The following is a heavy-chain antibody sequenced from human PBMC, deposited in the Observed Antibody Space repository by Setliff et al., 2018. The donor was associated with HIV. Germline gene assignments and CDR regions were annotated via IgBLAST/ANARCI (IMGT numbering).Heavy chain of an antibody. V-gene: IGHV4-59*01. CDR3: AREMATRFDAFDI. CDR2: IYYSGSS. CDR1: GGSISTYY. J-gene: IGHJ3*02. D-gene: IGHD5-12*01. Sequence: PSETLSLTCTVSGGSISTYYWSWIRQPPGKGLEWIGYIYYSGSSNHNPSLKSRVTISVDTSKNQFSLKLRSVTAADTAVYYCAREMATRFDAFDIWGQGTKVTVSS.